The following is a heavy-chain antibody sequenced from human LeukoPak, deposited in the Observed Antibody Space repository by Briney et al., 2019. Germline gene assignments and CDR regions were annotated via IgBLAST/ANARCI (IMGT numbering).Heavy chain of an antibody. J-gene: IGHJ4*02. CDR1: GFTFRKNW. D-gene: IGHD4-23*01. V-gene: IGHV3-74*01. Sequence: GGSLRLSCAASGFTFRKNWMHWVRQVPGKGLEWVSGVDGYGGDTEDADSVKGRFTISRDNAKNTLYLQMNNLRAEDTAFYYCARENSAFDFWGQGTLVTVSS. CDR3: ARENSAFDF. CDR2: VDGYGGDT.